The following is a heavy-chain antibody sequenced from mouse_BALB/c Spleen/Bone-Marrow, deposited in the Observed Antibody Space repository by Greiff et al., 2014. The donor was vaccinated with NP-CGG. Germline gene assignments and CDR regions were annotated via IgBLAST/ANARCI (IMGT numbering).Heavy chain of an antibody. Sequence: VQLKESGTVLARPGASLRMSCKASGYTFTNYWINWIKQRPGQGLEWIGAIYPGNNDAKYTQKFKAKAKLTAVTSTSTADMELSSLTNEDSAVYCCARNWGWVFAYWGQGTLVTVSA. CDR2: IYPGNNDA. V-gene: IGHV1-5*01. J-gene: IGHJ3*01. D-gene: IGHD4-1*01. CDR1: GYTFTNYW. CDR3: ARNWGWVFAY.